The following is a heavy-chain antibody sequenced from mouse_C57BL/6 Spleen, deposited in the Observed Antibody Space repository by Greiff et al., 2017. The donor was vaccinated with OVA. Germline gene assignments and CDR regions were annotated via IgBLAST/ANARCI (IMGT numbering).Heavy chain of an antibody. J-gene: IGHJ1*03. CDR3: ARSSGLYYDLL. Sequence: QVQLQQPGAELVKPGASVKLSCKASGYTFTSYWMQWVKQRPGQGLEWIGEIDPSDSYTNYNQKFKGKATLTVDTSSSTAYIQLSSLTSEDSAVYYCARSSGLYYDLLWGTGTTVTVSS. CDR2: IDPSDSYT. CDR1: GYTFTSYW. D-gene: IGHD2-4*01. V-gene: IGHV1-50*01.